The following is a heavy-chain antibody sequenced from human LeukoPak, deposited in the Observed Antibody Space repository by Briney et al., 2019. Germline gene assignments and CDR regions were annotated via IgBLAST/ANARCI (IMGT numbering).Heavy chain of an antibody. J-gene: IGHJ5*02. D-gene: IGHD3-10*01. CDR1: GFTFSSYE. CDR3: APGRYYGSGSYHNWFDP. Sequence: PGGSLRLSCAASGFTFSSYEMNWVRQAPGKGLEWVSYISSSGSTIYYAYSVKGRFTISRDNAKNSLYLQMNSLRAEDTAVYYCAPGRYYGSGSYHNWFDPWGQGTLVTVSS. CDR2: ISSSGSTI. V-gene: IGHV3-48*03.